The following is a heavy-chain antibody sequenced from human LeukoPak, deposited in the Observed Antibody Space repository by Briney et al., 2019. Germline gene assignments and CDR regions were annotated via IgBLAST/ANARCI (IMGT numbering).Heavy chain of an antibody. CDR2: IYTSGST. D-gene: IGHD3-3*01. J-gene: IGHJ4*02. Sequence: SETLSLTCTVSGDSITTYYWSWFRQPAGKGLEWIGRIYTSGSTNYNPSLKSRVTISVDTSKNQFSLKLSSVTAADTAVYYCARGDDFWSGYPLDYWGQGTLVTVSS. CDR3: ARGDDFWSGYPLDY. CDR1: GDSITTYY. V-gene: IGHV4-4*07.